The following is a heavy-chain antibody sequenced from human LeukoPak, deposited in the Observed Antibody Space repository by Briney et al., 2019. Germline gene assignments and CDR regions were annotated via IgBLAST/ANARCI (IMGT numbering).Heavy chain of an antibody. Sequence: SETLPLTCTGSGGSISSYYWSWIRQPPGKGLEWIGYIYYSGSTNYNPSLKSRVTISVDKSKNQFSLKLSSVTAADTAVYYCARSEYSSSPQFGYWGQGTLVTVSS. CDR3: ARSEYSSSPQFGY. J-gene: IGHJ4*02. CDR1: GGSISSYY. D-gene: IGHD6-6*01. V-gene: IGHV4-59*01. CDR2: IYYSGST.